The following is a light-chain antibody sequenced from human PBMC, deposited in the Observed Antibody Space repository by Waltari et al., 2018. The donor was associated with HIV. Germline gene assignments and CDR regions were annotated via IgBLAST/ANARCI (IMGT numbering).Light chain of an antibody. CDR1: SSNIGSNT. Sequence: QSVLTQPPSASGTPGQRVTIPCSGSSSNIGSNTVNWYQQLPGTAPKLLIYSNNQRPSGVPDRFSGSKSGTSASLAISGLQSEDEADYYRAAWDDSLNGPWVFGGGTKLTVL. V-gene: IGLV1-44*01. CDR3: AAWDDSLNGPWV. CDR2: SNN. J-gene: IGLJ3*02.